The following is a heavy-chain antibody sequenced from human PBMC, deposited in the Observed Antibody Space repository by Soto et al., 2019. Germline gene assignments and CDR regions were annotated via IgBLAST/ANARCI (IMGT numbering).Heavy chain of an antibody. D-gene: IGHD2-15*01. J-gene: IGHJ6*02. Sequence: ASVKGSCKASGYTFTGYYMHWVRQAPGQGLEWMGWINPNSGGTNYAQKFQGWVTMTRDTSISTAYMELSRLTSDDTAVYYCARAIGYCSGGSCPHTYYYMDVWGQGTTVTVSS. CDR1: GYTFTGYY. CDR2: INPNSGGT. V-gene: IGHV1-2*04. CDR3: ARAIGYCSGGSCPHTYYYMDV.